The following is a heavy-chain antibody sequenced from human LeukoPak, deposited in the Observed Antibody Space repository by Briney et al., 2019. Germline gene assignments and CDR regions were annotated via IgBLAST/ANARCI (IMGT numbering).Heavy chain of an antibody. CDR1: GGSFRGYY. J-gene: IGHJ4*02. CDR2: INHSGST. Sequence: SETLSLTCAVYGGSFRGYYWSWIRQPPGKGLEWIGEINHSGSTNYNPSLKSRVTISVDTSKNQFSLKLSSVTAADTAVYYCARRLGDTAMVDCWGQGTLVTVSS. D-gene: IGHD5-18*01. V-gene: IGHV4-34*01. CDR3: ARRLGDTAMVDC.